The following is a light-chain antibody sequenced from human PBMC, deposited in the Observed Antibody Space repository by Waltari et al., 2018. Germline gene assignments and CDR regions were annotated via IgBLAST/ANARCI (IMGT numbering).Light chain of an antibody. Sequence: DIQMTQSPSTLSASVGDRVPITCRASQSISSWLAWYQQKPGKAPKLLIYKASSLESGVPSRFSGSGSGTEFTLTISSLQPDDFATYYCQQYNSYSTFGQGTKLEIK. CDR1: QSISSW. CDR3: QQYNSYST. V-gene: IGKV1-5*03. J-gene: IGKJ2*01. CDR2: KAS.